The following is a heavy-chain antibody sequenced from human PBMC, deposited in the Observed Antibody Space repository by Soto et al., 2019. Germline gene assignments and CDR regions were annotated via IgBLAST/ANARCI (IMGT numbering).Heavy chain of an antibody. CDR1: GFTFSSYS. Sequence: LRLSCAASGFTFSSYSMNWVRQAPGKGLEWVSYISSSSSTIYYADSVKGRFTISRDNAKNSLYLQMNSLRDEDTAVYYCARDPDGDPDYYYYYGMDVWGQGTTVTVSS. J-gene: IGHJ6*02. CDR2: ISSSSSTI. D-gene: IGHD4-17*01. CDR3: ARDPDGDPDYYYYYGMDV. V-gene: IGHV3-48*02.